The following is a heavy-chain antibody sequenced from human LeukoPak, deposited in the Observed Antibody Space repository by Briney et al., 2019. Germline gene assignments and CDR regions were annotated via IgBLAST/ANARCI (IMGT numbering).Heavy chain of an antibody. CDR3: ARPAAGITPIDY. CDR1: GYTFTGYY. CDR2: INPNSGGT. Sequence: ASVKVSCKASGYTFTGYYMHWVRQAPGQGLEWMGWINPNSGGTNYAQKFQGRVTMTRDTSISTAYMELSRLRSDDTAVYYCARPAAGITPIDYWGQGTLVTVSS. V-gene: IGHV1-2*02. D-gene: IGHD6-13*01. J-gene: IGHJ4*02.